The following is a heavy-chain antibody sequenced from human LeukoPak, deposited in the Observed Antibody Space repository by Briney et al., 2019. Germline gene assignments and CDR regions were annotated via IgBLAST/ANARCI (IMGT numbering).Heavy chain of an antibody. J-gene: IGHJ4*02. V-gene: IGHV4-30-4*01. CDR2: IYYSGST. Sequence: TLSLTCTVSGGSISSGDYYWSWIRQPPGKGLEWIGYIYYSGSTYYNPSLKSRVTISVDTSKNQFSLKLSSVTAADTAVYYCARAVVVAPTRAYYFDYWGQGTLVTVSS. CDR1: GGSISSGDYY. CDR3: ARAVVVAPTRAYYFDY. D-gene: IGHD3-22*01.